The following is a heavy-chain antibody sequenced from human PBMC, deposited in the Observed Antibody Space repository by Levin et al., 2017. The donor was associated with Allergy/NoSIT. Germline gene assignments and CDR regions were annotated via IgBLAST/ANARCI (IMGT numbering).Heavy chain of an antibody. CDR1: GFTFSSYG. V-gene: IGHV3-30*18. J-gene: IGHJ4*02. D-gene: IGHD5-18*01. Sequence: GESLKISCAASGFTFSSYGMHWVRQAPGKGLEWVAVISYDGSNKYYADSVKGRFTISRDNSKNTLYLQMNSLRAEDTAVYYCAKDGGEYSYGGDYWGQGTLVTVSS. CDR2: ISYDGSNK. CDR3: AKDGGEYSYGGDY.